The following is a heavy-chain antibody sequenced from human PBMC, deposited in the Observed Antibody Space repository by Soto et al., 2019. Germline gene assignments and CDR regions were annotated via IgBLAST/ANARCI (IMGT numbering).Heavy chain of an antibody. CDR2: VSFDGRNK. J-gene: IGHJ4*02. Sequence: GGSLRLSCTASGFTFRSFAMHWVRRAPGKGLEWLALVSFDGRNKYYADSVKGRFTISRDNSNSTVFLQMTGLRSEDTGVYYCARPAGPFDYWGQGTLVTVSS. CDR1: GFTFRSFA. CDR3: ARPAGPFDY. V-gene: IGHV3-30*04.